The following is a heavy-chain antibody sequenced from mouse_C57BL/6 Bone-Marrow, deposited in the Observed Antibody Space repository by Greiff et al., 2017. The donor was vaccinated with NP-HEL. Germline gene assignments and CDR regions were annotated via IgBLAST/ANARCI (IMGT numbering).Heavy chain of an antibody. J-gene: IGHJ4*01. CDR3: AIYYGYAMDY. CDR2: IYPGDGDT. Sequence: VQRVESGPELVKPGASVKISCKASGYAFSSSWMNWVKQRPGKGLEWIGRIYPGDGDTNYNGKFKGKATLTADKSSSTAYMQLSSLTSEDSAVYFCAIYYGYAMDYWGQGTSVTVSS. CDR1: GYAFSSSW. D-gene: IGHD1-1*01. V-gene: IGHV1-82*01.